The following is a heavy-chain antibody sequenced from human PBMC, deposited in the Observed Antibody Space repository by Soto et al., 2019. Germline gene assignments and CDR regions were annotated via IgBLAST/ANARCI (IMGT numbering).Heavy chain of an antibody. V-gene: IGHV4-31*03. CDR1: GDSITSGGYY. J-gene: IGHJ5*02. CDR3: ARDLRGLGSGRFDP. Sequence: QVQLQESGPGLVKPSQTLSLTCTVSGDSITSGGYYWTWIRQHPGKGLEWIGYIYYSGVTYYNPPLKSRVTITVDTAKDQCSLKLSSVTAADTAVYYCARDLRGLGSGRFDPWGQGTLVTVSS. CDR2: IYYSGVT. D-gene: IGHD1-26*01.